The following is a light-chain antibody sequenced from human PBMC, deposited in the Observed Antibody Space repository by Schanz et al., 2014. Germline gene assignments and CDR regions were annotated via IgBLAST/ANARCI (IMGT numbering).Light chain of an antibody. CDR2: GAS. V-gene: IGKV3-20*01. CDR3: QQFTDAAPYT. CDR1: QSVSSSY. J-gene: IGKJ2*01. Sequence: EIVLTQSPGTLSLSPGERATLSCRASQSVSSSYLAWYQQKPGQAPRLLIYGASSRATGIPDRFSGSGSGTDFTLTISRLEPEDFGVFYCQQFTDAAPYTFGQGTKVEIK.